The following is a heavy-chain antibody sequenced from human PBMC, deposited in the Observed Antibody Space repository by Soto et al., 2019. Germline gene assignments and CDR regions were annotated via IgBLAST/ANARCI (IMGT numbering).Heavy chain of an antibody. CDR1: GGSISSTNW. CDR3: ARGEGYSSGTYYGRDV. V-gene: IGHV4-4*02. Sequence: PSETLSLTCAVSGGSISSTNWWNWVRQPPGKGLEWIGEIYHSGSTNYNPSLKSRVTISVDKSKNQFSLKLSSVTAADTAVYYCARGEGYSSGTYYGRDVGGQGTTVTFPS. CDR2: IYHSGST. D-gene: IGHD6-19*01. J-gene: IGHJ6*02.